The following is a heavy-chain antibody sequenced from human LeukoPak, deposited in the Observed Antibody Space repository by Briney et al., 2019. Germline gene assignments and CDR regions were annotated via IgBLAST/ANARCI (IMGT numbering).Heavy chain of an antibody. CDR2: IRYDGSNN. CDR1: DFTFSNFG. J-gene: IGHJ5*02. Sequence: PGGSLRLSCVASDFTFSNFGMHWVRQAPGKGLEWLSFIRYDGSNNYHADCVKVRFSISRDNSKNTMHIQMNTLRPDDTAVYYCARTAVAGTLRWFDLWGQGTLVIVSS. D-gene: IGHD6-19*01. CDR3: ARTAVAGTLRWFDL. V-gene: IGHV3-30*02.